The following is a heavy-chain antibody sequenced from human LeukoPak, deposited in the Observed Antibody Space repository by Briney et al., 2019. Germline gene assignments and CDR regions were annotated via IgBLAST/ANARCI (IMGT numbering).Heavy chain of an antibody. Sequence: GGSLRLSCAASGFTLSSYWMSWVRQAPGKGLEWVANIKKDGSDKYYVDSVKGRFTISRDNAKTSLYLQMNSLRAEDTAVYYCARHLSGITGYTYGRGIDYWGQGTLVTVSS. CDR2: IKKDGSDK. V-gene: IGHV3-7*01. J-gene: IGHJ4*02. D-gene: IGHD5-18*01. CDR3: ARHLSGITGYTYGRGIDY. CDR1: GFTLSSYW.